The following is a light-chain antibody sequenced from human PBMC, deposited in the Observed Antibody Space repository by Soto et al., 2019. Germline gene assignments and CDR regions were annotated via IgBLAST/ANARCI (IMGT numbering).Light chain of an antibody. CDR2: EVS. CDR3: SSHRGSISFYV. V-gene: IGLV2-14*01. J-gene: IGLJ1*01. Sequence: LTQPASVSGSPGQSITISCTGTSSDIGAYNYVSWYQQHPGKAPKLMISEVSNRPSGISIRFSGSKSGNTASLTISGLQADDEADYYCSSHRGSISFYVFGTGTKVTVL. CDR1: SSDIGAYNY.